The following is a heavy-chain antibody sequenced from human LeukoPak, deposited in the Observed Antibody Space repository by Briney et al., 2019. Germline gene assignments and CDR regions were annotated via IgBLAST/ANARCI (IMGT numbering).Heavy chain of an antibody. CDR3: AGTIIVVVTADRYYGMDV. V-gene: IGHV4-34*01. D-gene: IGHD2-21*02. CDR1: GGSFSGYY. CDR2: INHSGST. J-gene: IGHJ6*02. Sequence: PSETLSLTCAVYGGSFSGYYWGWIRQPPGKGLEWIGEINHSGSTNYNPSLKSRVTISVDTSKNQFSLKLSSVTAADTAVYYCAGTIIVVVTADRYYGMDVWGQGTTVTVSS.